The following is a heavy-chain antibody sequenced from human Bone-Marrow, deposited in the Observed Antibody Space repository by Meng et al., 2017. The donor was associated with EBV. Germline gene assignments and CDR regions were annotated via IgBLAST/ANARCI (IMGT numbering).Heavy chain of an antibody. J-gene: IGHJ5*02. D-gene: IGHD6-19*01. CDR3: ARTFPSWQSPRLDHFGA. Sequence: GPDKWSLSENLSPPDTSLGDSIRSFYYRRWILRTSGRGLEWFGSVHYTGSTYNSPYLKSRVTVSVDTSKNQFCLRLPSVTAADTAVYYCARTFPSWQSPRLDHFGAWGQGTLVTVSS. CDR2: VHYTGST. V-gene: IGHV4-38-2*02. CDR1: GDSIRSFYY.